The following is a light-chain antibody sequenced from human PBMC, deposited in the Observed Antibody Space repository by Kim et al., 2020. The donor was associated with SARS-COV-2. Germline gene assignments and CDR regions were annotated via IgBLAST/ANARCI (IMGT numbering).Light chain of an antibody. Sequence: DGLLTQSPLSLPVTLGQPASISCTSSQRLVFSDGNTYLNWFHQRPGQSPRRLIYMVSNRDSGVPDRFSGSGSGTDFTLKISRVEAEDVGVYYCMQGVHWPPTFGQGTKVDIK. J-gene: IGKJ1*01. CDR1: QRLVFSDGNTY. CDR3: MQGVHWPPT. CDR2: MVS. V-gene: IGKV2-30*01.